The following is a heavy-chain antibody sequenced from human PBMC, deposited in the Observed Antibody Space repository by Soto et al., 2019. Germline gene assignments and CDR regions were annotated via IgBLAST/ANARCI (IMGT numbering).Heavy chain of an antibody. Sequence: QVQLVESGGGVVQPGRSLRLSCTASGFTFSTYGMHWVRQAPGKGLEGVAVIWYDGTNIYYADSVKGRFTISRDNSKNTLYLQMSSMRAEDTALYYCAAESSTSSGLGCFDYWGQGTLVTVSS. CDR1: GFTFSTYG. CDR3: AAESSTSSGLGCFDY. J-gene: IGHJ4*02. D-gene: IGHD6-6*01. CDR2: IWYDGTNI. V-gene: IGHV3-33*03.